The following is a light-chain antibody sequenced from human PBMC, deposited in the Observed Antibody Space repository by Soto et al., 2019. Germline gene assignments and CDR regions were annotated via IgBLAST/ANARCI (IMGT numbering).Light chain of an antibody. CDR3: LQCGSTPLT. V-gene: IGKV3-20*01. Sequence: EIVLTQSPGTLSLSPGERATLSCRPSRSVSSSHLVWYQQKPGQAPRLLIYAASSRATGIPDRFSGSGSGTDFTLTISRLEPEDFAVYYCLQCGSTPLTFGQGTKVEIK. CDR1: RSVSSSH. CDR2: AAS. J-gene: IGKJ1*01.